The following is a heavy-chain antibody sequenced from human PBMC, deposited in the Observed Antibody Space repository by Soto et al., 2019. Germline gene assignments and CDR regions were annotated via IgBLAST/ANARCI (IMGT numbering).Heavy chain of an antibody. Sequence: TGGSLRLSCAASGFTFSSYAMHWVRQAPGKGLEWVAVISYDGSNKYYADSVKGRFTISRDNSKNTLYLQMNSLRAEDTAVYYCARDTGGFWYFDLWGRGTLVTVSS. CDR2: ISYDGSNK. CDR1: GFTFSSYA. CDR3: ARDTGGFWYFDL. D-gene: IGHD3-10*01. J-gene: IGHJ2*01. V-gene: IGHV3-30-3*01.